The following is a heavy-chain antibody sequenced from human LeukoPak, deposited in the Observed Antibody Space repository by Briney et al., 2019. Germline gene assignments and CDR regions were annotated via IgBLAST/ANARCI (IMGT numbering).Heavy chain of an antibody. Sequence: KPSETLSLTCAVYGGSFSGYYWSWIRQPPGKGLEWIGEINHSGSTNYNPSLKSRVTISVDTSKNQFSLKLSSVTAADTAVYYCARGVGLVVAATRFDYWGQGTPVIVSS. V-gene: IGHV4-34*01. CDR3: ARGVGLVVAATRFDY. CDR1: GGSFSGYY. J-gene: IGHJ4*02. CDR2: INHSGST. D-gene: IGHD2-15*01.